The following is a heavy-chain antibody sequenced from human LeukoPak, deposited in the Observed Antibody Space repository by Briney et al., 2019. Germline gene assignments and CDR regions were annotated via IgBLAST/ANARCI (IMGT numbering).Heavy chain of an antibody. Sequence: ASVKVSCKASGYTFTGYYMHWVRQAPGQGLEWMGWINPNSGGTNYAQKFQGRVTMTRDTSISTAYMELSRLRSDDTAVYYCARSGPIVVVPAAIFGKRFDPWGQGTLVTVSS. V-gene: IGHV1-2*02. CDR2: INPNSGGT. CDR1: GYTFTGYY. J-gene: IGHJ5*02. D-gene: IGHD2-2*01. CDR3: ARSGPIVVVPAAIFGKRFDP.